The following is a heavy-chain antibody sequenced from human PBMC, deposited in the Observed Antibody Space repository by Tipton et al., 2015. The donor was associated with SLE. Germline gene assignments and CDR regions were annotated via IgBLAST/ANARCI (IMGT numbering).Heavy chain of an antibody. Sequence: SLRLSCAASGFTFSSYAMSWVRQAPGKGLEWVSAISGSGGSTYYADSVKGRFTISRDNSKNTLYLQMNSLRAEDTAVYYCAKGVAVAGHFDLWGRGTLVTVSS. CDR1: GFTFSSYA. J-gene: IGHJ2*01. D-gene: IGHD6-19*01. CDR2: ISGSGGST. V-gene: IGHV3-23*01. CDR3: AKGVAVAGHFDL.